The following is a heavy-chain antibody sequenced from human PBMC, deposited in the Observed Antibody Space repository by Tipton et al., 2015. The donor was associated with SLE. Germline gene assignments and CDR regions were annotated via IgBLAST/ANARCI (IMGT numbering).Heavy chain of an antibody. Sequence: TLSLTCAVYGGSFSGYYWSWTRQPPGKGLEWIGEINHSGSTNYNPSLKSRVTISADTSKNQLSLQLTSVTASDTALYYCARQFISSLIFDHWGQGSLVTVSS. D-gene: IGHD6-13*01. V-gene: IGHV4-34*01. CDR2: INHSGST. CDR3: ARQFISSLIFDH. J-gene: IGHJ4*02. CDR1: GGSFSGYY.